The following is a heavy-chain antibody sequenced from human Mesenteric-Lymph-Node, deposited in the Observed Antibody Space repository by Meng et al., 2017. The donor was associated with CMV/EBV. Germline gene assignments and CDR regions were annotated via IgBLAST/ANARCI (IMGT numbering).Heavy chain of an antibody. CDR3: ARSDPAGAFDI. CDR2: INPSGGTT. J-gene: IGHJ3*02. CDR1: GDTFTGYY. Sequence: ASVKVSCKVSGDTFTGYYVHWVRQAPGQGLEWMGIINPSGGTTTYAQKFQGRVTMTRDTSTSTVYMELSNLGSEDTAVYYCARSDPAGAFDIWGQGTMVTVSS. V-gene: IGHV1-46*01.